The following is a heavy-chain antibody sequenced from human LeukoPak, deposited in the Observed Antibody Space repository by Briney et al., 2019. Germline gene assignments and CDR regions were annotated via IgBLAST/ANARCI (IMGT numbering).Heavy chain of an antibody. Sequence: PSETLSLTCAVYGGSFSGYYWSWIRQPPGKGLEWIGEINHSGSTNYNPSLKSRVTMSVDTSKNQFSLKLSSVTAADTAVYYCARRKNNYDSSGLRDRYFDYWGQGTLVTVSS. CDR2: INHSGST. V-gene: IGHV4-34*01. CDR1: GGSFSGYY. J-gene: IGHJ4*02. CDR3: ARRKNNYDSSGLRDRYFDY. D-gene: IGHD3-22*01.